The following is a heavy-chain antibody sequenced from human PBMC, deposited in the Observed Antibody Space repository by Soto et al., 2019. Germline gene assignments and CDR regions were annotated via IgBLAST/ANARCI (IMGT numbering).Heavy chain of an antibody. CDR3: VRGGGGGLFDP. CDR2: ISPGSRYP. V-gene: IGHV3-11*06. D-gene: IGHD2-15*01. CDR1: SFTFDDSY. Sequence: KPGGSLRLSCACSSFTFDDSYMSWIRQAPGKGLEWLSYISPGSRYPAYADSVKGRFTISRDNAKRSLYLQMMSLTAEDTAIYYCVRGGGGGLFDPWGQGTMVTVSS. J-gene: IGHJ5*02.